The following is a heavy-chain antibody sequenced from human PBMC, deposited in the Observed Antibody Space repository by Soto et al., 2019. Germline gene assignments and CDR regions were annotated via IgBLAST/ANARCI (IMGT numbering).Heavy chain of an antibody. CDR2: ISRTGGTI. Sequence: EVQLVESGGGLVQPGGSLRLSCLTSGFSFHTFDMNWVRQAPGRGLEWVSSISRTGGTIYYADSVRGRFTVSRDNAVTSLYLQMSSLRDEDPAVYYCARGNSTGSHYNSGYWGQGTMVIVSS. CDR1: GFSFHTFD. CDR3: ARGNSTGSHYNSGY. D-gene: IGHD3-10*01. V-gene: IGHV3-48*02. J-gene: IGHJ4*02.